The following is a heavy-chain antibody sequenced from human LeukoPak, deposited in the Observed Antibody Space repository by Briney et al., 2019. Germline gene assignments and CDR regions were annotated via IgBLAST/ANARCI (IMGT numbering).Heavy chain of an antibody. CDR2: ISSSGSTI. V-gene: IGHV3-11*04. J-gene: IGHJ6*03. CDR3: ARGPLTYYYYYYMDV. Sequence: GGSLRLSCAASGFTFSDYYMSWIRQAPGKGLEWVSYISSSGSTIYYADSVKGRFTISRDNAKNTPYLQMNSLRAEDTAVYYCARGPLTYYYYYYMDVWGKGTTVTVSS. CDR1: GFTFSDYY.